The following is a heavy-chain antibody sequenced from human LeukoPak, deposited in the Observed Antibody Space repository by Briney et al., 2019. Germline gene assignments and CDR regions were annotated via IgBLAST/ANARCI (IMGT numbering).Heavy chain of an antibody. D-gene: IGHD3/OR15-3a*01. CDR1: EFTFSSYE. J-gene: IGHJ5*02. Sequence: QTGGSLRLSCTASEFTFSSYEMNWVRQAPGKGLEWISYIRSNGGAIYYADSVKGRFTISRDNAKNSLFLQMNSLRAEDTAVYYCATTRGLWWFDPWGQGTLVTVSS. CDR3: ATTRGLWWFDP. CDR2: IRSNGGAI. V-gene: IGHV3-48*03.